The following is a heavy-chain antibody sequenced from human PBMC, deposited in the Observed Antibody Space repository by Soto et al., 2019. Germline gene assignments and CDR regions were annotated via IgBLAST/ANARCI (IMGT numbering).Heavy chain of an antibody. J-gene: IGHJ6*02. CDR2: IIPIFGTA. V-gene: IGHV1-69*01. CDR1: GGTFSSYA. CDR3: ARTECSSSSSLPGDCYSGRVYYGMDV. D-gene: IGHD2-21*02. Sequence: QVQLVQSGAEVKKPGSSVKVSCKASGGTFSSYAIGWVRQAPGQGLEWMGGIIPIFGTANYAQKFQGRVTITADESTSTAYMELSSLRSEDTAVYYCARTECSSSSSLPGDCYSGRVYYGMDVWGQGTTVTVSS.